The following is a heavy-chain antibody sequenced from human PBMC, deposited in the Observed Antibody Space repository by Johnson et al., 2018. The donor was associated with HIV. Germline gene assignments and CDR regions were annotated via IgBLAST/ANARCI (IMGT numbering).Heavy chain of an antibody. CDR1: GFTFSSYA. Sequence: VQLMESGGGLVQPGGSLRLSCAASGFTFSSYAMHWVRQAPGKGLEWVAVISYDGSNKYYADSVKGRFTISRDNSKNTLYLQMNSLRAEDTAVYYCARDGLEVDAFDIWGQGTMVTVSS. CDR2: ISYDGSNK. CDR3: ARDGLEVDAFDI. J-gene: IGHJ3*02. V-gene: IGHV3-30-3*01. D-gene: IGHD3-3*01.